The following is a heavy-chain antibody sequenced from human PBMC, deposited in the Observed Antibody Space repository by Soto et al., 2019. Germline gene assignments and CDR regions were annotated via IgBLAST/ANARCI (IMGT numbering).Heavy chain of an antibody. Sequence: EVQLVESGGGLVKPGGSLRLSCAASGFTFSSYSMNWVRQAPGKGLEWVSSISSTSSYIYYADSVKGRFTICRDNAKNAMYLQMNSLRAEDTAVYSCARAQSYGFDYWGQGTLVTVSS. CDR1: GFTFSSYS. CDR2: ISSTSSYI. D-gene: IGHD5-18*01. J-gene: IGHJ4*02. CDR3: ARAQSYGFDY. V-gene: IGHV3-21*01.